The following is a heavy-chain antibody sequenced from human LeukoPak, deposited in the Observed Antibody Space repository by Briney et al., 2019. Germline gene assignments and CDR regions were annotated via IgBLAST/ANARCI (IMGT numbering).Heavy chain of an antibody. CDR2: IASDGSST. V-gene: IGHV3-74*01. Sequence: QAGGSLRLSCVASGFPFSSYWMTWVRQAPGKGLVWVSRIASDGSSTTYADSVKGRFSISRDNAKNTLYLQMNSLRVEDTAVYYCARGRPHGNDYWGQGTLVTVSS. CDR1: GFPFSSYW. CDR3: ARGRPHGNDY. D-gene: IGHD4-23*01. J-gene: IGHJ4*02.